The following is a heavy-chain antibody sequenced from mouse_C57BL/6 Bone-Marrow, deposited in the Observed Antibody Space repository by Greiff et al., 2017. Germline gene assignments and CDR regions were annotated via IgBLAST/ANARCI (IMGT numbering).Heavy chain of an antibody. J-gene: IGHJ1*03. CDR1: GYTFTSYW. V-gene: IGHV1-55*01. D-gene: IGHD4-1*01. Sequence: QVQLQQPGAELVKPGASVKMSCKASGYTFTSYWITWVKQRPGQGLEWIGDIYPGSGSTNYNEKFKSKATLTVDTSSSTAYMQLSSLTSENSAVYYLARRGLGKHWYFDVWGTGTTVTFSS. CDR3: ARRGLGKHWYFDV. CDR2: IYPGSGST.